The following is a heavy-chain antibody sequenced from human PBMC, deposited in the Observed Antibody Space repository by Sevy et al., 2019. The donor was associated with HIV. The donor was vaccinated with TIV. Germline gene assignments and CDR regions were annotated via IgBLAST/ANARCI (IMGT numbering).Heavy chain of an antibody. D-gene: IGHD4-4*01. CDR3: ARDFDRVTTDGYYYYYGMDV. J-gene: IGHJ6*02. CDR1: GFTFSSYS. Sequence: GGSLRLSCAASGFTFSSYSMNWVRQAPGKGLEWVSSISSSSSYIYYADSVKGRFTISRDNAKNSLYLQMNSLRAEDTGVYYCARDFDRVTTDGYYYYYGMDVWGQGTTVTVSS. CDR2: ISSSSSYI. V-gene: IGHV3-21*01.